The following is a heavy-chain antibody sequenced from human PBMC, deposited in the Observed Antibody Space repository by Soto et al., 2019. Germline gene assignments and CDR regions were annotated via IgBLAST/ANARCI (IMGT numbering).Heavy chain of an antibody. CDR2: ISGSGGST. Sequence: GESLKISCAASGFTFSSYAMSWVRQAPGKGLEWVSAISGSGGSTYYADSVKGRFTISRDNSKNTLYMQMNSLRAADTAVYYCAKETTVTTGDYGGQGTLAIASS. J-gene: IGHJ4*02. D-gene: IGHD4-4*01. CDR1: GFTFSSYA. CDR3: AKETTVTTGDY. V-gene: IGHV3-23*01.